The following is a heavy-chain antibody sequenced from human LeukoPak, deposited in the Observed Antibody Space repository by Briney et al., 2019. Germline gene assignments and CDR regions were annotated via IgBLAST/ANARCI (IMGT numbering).Heavy chain of an antibody. D-gene: IGHD3-10*01. CDR2: IYYSGST. CDR1: GGSFSGFY. CDR3: ASNYGSGNWFDP. Sequence: SETLSLTCTVSGGSFSGFYWTWIRQFPGKGLEWIGSIYYSGSTYYNPSLKSRVTISVDTSKNQFSLKLSSVTAADTAVYYCASNYGSGNWFDPWGQGTLVTVSS. J-gene: IGHJ5*02. V-gene: IGHV4-39*07.